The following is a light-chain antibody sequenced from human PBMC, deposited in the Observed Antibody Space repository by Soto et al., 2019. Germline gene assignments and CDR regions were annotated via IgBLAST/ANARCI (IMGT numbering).Light chain of an antibody. Sequence: RLMTRSPANLSVYPGERATLSFRASQSVSSKLAWYQHKPGQAPRLLIYDTSTRAAGIPARFTGSGSGTDFTLTISSLQSEDFSVYYCQQYNTWRSISFGQGTRLEIK. J-gene: IGKJ5*01. CDR3: QQYNTWRSIS. CDR1: QSVSSK. V-gene: IGKV3-15*01. CDR2: DTS.